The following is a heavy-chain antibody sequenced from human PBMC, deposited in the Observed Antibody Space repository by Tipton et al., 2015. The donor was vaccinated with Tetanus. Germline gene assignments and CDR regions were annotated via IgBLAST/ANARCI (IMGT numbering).Heavy chain of an antibody. CDR3: ASGSGIRHGLDV. D-gene: IGHD2-15*01. V-gene: IGHV1-8*01. J-gene: IGHJ6*02. Sequence: QVQLVQSGPEVKKPGASVKVSCKASGYTFTSYGLNWVRKAAGRGFEWMGWLNPKSGSAAYAQRFQGRVTMTTNTSITTAFMEVTSLTYEDTAVYYCASGSGIRHGLDVWGHGTTVTVSS. CDR2: LNPKSGSA. CDR1: GYTFTSYG.